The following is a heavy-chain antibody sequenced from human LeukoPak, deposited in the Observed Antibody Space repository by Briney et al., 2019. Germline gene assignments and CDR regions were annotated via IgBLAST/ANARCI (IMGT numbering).Heavy chain of an antibody. CDR2: IYHSGST. J-gene: IGHJ4*02. CDR3: ARDSGGSSGSYYNLFN. Sequence: SETLSLTCTVSGYSISSGYYWGWIRQPPGKGLEWIGSIYHSGSTYYNPSLKSRVTISVDTSKNQFSLKLSSVTAADTAVYYCARDSGGSSGSYYNLFNWGQGTLVTVSS. D-gene: IGHD3-10*01. V-gene: IGHV4-38-2*02. CDR1: GYSISSGYY.